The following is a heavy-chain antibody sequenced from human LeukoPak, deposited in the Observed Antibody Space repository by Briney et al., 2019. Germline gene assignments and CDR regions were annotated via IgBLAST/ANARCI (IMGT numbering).Heavy chain of an antibody. D-gene: IGHD3-10*01. CDR2: IYYSGST. V-gene: IGHV4-39*07. J-gene: IGHJ3*02. Sequence: SETLSLTCTVSGGSISSTSFYWGWIRQPPGKGLEWIGTIYYSGSTYYNPSLKSRVTISVDTSKNQFSLKLSSVTAADTAVYYCARSDGYGLVGIWGQGTMVTVSS. CDR3: ARSDGYGLVGI. CDR1: GGSISSTSFY.